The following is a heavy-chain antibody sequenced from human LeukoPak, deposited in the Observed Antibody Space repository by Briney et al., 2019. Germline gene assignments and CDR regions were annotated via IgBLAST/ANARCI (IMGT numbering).Heavy chain of an antibody. V-gene: IGHV4-39*01. D-gene: IGHD6-13*01. CDR3: ARQGYSSSWTFDY. Sequence: SETLSLTCTVSGGSISSSSYYWGWIRQPPGKGLEWIGSIYYSGSTYYNPSLKSRVTISVDTSKNQFSLKLSSVTAADTAVYYSARQGYSSSWTFDYWGQGTLVTVSS. CDR1: GGSISSSSYY. CDR2: IYYSGST. J-gene: IGHJ4*02.